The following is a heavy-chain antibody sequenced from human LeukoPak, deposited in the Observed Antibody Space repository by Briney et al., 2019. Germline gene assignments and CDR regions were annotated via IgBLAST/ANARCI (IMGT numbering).Heavy chain of an antibody. Sequence: GGSLRLSCTTSGFTFGDFAMSWFRQAPGKGLEWVGFIRSVNYGGAVEYAASVKGRFTISRDDSRRVAYLQMNSLKTEDTAVYYCTTRARGSSGYYYYYYMDVWGKGTTVTVSS. J-gene: IGHJ6*03. CDR1: GFTFGDFA. V-gene: IGHV3-49*03. D-gene: IGHD3-22*01. CDR3: TTRARGSSGYYYYYYMDV. CDR2: IRSVNYGGAV.